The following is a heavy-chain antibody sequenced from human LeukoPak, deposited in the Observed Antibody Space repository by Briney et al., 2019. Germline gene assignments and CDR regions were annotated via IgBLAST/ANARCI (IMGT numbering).Heavy chain of an antibody. J-gene: IGHJ4*02. CDR1: GFTFSSYA. Sequence: GGSLRLSCAASGFTFSSYAMSWVRQAAGKGLEWVSLISGSGGGTYYADSVKGRFTISRDNSKNTLYLQMNSLRAEDTAVYYCASGTRLRFLEWLFYFDYWGQGTLVTVSS. CDR3: ASGTRLRFLEWLFYFDY. D-gene: IGHD3-3*01. CDR2: ISGSGGGT. V-gene: IGHV3-23*01.